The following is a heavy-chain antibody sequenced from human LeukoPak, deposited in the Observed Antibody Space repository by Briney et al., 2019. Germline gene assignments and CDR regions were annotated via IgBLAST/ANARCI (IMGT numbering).Heavy chain of an antibody. J-gene: IGHJ4*02. Sequence: GGSLRLSCAASGFTFSSYAMSWVRQAPGKGLEWVSTISNSDYNTYYTDSVKGRFTISRDNGKNSLYLQMNSLRVEDTAVYYCAKLAKYFYGSETFYFFEHWGQGTPVTASS. V-gene: IGHV3-23*01. CDR1: GFTFSSYA. D-gene: IGHD3-10*01. CDR2: ISNSDYNT. CDR3: AKLAKYFYGSETFYFFEH.